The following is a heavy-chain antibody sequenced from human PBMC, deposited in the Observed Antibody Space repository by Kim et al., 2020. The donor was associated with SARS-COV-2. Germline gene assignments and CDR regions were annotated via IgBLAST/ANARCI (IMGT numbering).Heavy chain of an antibody. CDR3: ARGGGPDYVWGSGSGNWFDP. V-gene: IGHV4-59*01. J-gene: IGHJ5*02. Sequence: SETLSLTCTVSGGSISSYYWSWIRQPPGKGLEWIGYIYYSGSTNYNPSLKSRVTISVDTSKNQFSLKLSSVTAADTAVYYCARGGGPDYVWGSGSGNWFDPWGQGTLVTVSS. CDR2: IYYSGST. CDR1: GGSISSYY. D-gene: IGHD3-16*01.